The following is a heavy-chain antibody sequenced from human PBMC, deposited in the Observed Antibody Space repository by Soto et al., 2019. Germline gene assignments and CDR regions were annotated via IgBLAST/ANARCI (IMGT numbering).Heavy chain of an antibody. J-gene: IGHJ6*02. CDR1: GGTFNTYT. CDR3: ASLNNWSSGDGRIDV. CDR2: IMPLYAKP. V-gene: IGHV1-69*01. Sequence: QVQLVQSGAEVKKPGSSVKVSCKASGGTFNTYTISWVRQVPVQSLEWMGGIMPLYAKPTYAQPFLGRLTIAADEHTSTVYMELSSLRSEDTALYYCASLNNWSSGDGRIDVWGRGTAVSVSS. D-gene: IGHD1-26*01.